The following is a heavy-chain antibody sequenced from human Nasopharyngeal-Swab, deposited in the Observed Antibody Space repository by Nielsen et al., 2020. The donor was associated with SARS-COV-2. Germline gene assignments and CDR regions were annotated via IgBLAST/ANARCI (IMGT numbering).Heavy chain of an antibody. CDR1: GFTFSSYA. V-gene: IGHV3-23*01. CDR3: AKPDKGTHDY. Sequence: GESLKISCAASGFTFSSYAMSWVRQAPGKGLERVSAISGSGGSTYYADSVKGRFTISRDNSKNTLYLQMNSLRAEDTAVYYCAKPDKGTHDYWGQGTLVTVSS. CDR2: ISGSGGST. D-gene: IGHD1-1*01. J-gene: IGHJ4*02.